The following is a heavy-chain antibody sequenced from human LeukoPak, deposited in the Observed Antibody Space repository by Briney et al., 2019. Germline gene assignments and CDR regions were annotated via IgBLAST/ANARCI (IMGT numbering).Heavy chain of an antibody. CDR3: ARARSRGGAQA. Sequence: PSETLSLTCTVSGGSISSYYWSWIRQPPGKGLEWIGEINHSGSTNYNPSLKSRVTISVDTSKNQFSLKLSSVTAADTAVYYCARARSRGGAQAWGQGTLVTVSS. D-gene: IGHD3-16*01. V-gene: IGHV4-34*01. J-gene: IGHJ5*02. CDR1: GGSISSYY. CDR2: INHSGST.